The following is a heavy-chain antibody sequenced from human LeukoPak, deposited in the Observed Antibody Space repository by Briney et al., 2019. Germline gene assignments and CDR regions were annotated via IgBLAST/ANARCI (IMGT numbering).Heavy chain of an antibody. D-gene: IGHD3-22*01. V-gene: IGHV1-69*05. CDR2: IIPIFGTA. Sequence: SVKVSCKASGGTFSSDAISWLRQAPGQGLEWMGRIIPIFGTANYAQKFQGRVTITTDESTSTAYMELSSLRSEDTAVYYCARDAVDYYDSSGFDYWGQGTLVTVSS. CDR1: GGTFSSDA. CDR3: ARDAVDYYDSSGFDY. J-gene: IGHJ4*02.